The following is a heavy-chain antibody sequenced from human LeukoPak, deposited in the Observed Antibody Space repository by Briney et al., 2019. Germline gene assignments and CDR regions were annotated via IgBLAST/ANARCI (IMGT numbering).Heavy chain of an antibody. V-gene: IGHV3-9*01. CDR1: GFTFDDYA. CDR2: ISWNSGSI. J-gene: IGHJ5*02. Sequence: GRSLRLSCAASGFTFDDYAMHWVRQAPGKGLEWVSGISWNSGSIGYADSVKGRFTISRDNAKNSLYLQMNSLRAEDTALYYCAKEAYGSGLFDPWAREPWSPSPQ. D-gene: IGHD3-10*01. CDR3: AKEAYGSGLFDP.